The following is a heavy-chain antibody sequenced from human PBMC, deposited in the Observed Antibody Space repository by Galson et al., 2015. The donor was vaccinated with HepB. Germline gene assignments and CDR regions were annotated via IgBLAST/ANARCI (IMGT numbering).Heavy chain of an antibody. D-gene: IGHD6-13*01. Sequence: SLRLSCAASGFTFSSYDMNWVRQAPGKGLEYVSAISSNGSSTYYADSVKGRFTISRDNSKNTLYLQMSSLRAEDTAVYYCVNDTVEYSSTWYGHFDYWGQGTLVSVSS. CDR3: VNDTVEYSSTWYGHFDY. V-gene: IGHV3-64D*06. CDR2: ISSNGSST. CDR1: GFTFSSYD. J-gene: IGHJ4*02.